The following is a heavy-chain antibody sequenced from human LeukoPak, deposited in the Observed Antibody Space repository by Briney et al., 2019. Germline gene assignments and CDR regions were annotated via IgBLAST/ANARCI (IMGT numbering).Heavy chain of an antibody. V-gene: IGHV3-74*01. CDR3: ARGGLPGGFGY. Sequence: GGSLRLSCAASGFTVSNSWMFWIRQAPGKGLMYVSEINNDGNRIRYVDSVKGRFTISRDGAKNTLFLQMNSLRDDDTAMYYCARGGLPGGFGYWGQGILVTVSS. CDR2: INNDGNRI. CDR1: GFTVSNSW. D-gene: IGHD7-27*01. J-gene: IGHJ4*02.